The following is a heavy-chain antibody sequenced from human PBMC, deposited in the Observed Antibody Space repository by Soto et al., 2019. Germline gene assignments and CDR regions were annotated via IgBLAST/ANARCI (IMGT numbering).Heavy chain of an antibody. CDR2: FFSDAER. Sequence: QVTLKESGPVLVKPTETLTLTCSVSGFSLTNGRMGVSWIRQPPGKALEWLAHFFSDAERSYSTSMQSRLNMYKDSSGSQVVLTMTSMAPADTATYYCARMDGDYICYGLDVWGHGIAVTVSS. D-gene: IGHD4-17*01. J-gene: IGHJ6*02. V-gene: IGHV2-26*01. CDR3: ARMDGDYICYGLDV. CDR1: GFSLTNGRMG.